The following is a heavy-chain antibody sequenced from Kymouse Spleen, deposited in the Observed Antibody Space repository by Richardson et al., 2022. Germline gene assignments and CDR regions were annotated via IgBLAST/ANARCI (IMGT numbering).Heavy chain of an antibody. D-gene: IGHD3-3*01. Sequence: QVQLQQWGAGLLKPSETLSLTCAVYGGSFSGYYWSWIRQPPGKGLEWIGEINHSGSTNYNPSLKSRVTISVDTSKNQFSLKLSSVTAADTAVYYCARGSDFWSGYYTLYYYGMDVWGQGTTVTVSS. V-gene: IGHV4-34*01. CDR3: ARGSDFWSGYYTLYYYGMDV. CDR1: GGSFSGYY. CDR2: INHSGST. J-gene: IGHJ6*02.